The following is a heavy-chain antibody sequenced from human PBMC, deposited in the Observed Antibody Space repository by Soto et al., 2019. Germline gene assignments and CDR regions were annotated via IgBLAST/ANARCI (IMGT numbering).Heavy chain of an antibody. D-gene: IGHD2-15*01. Sequence: ASVKVSCKASGYTFTSYYMHWVRQAPGXGLEWMGIINPSGGSTSYAQKFQGRVTMTRDTSTSTVYMELSSLRSEDTAVYYCARTVVSENYCYYGMDLWGQGTTVTV. CDR1: GYTFTSYY. V-gene: IGHV1-46*01. CDR2: INPSGGST. J-gene: IGHJ6*02. CDR3: ARTVVSENYCYYGMDL.